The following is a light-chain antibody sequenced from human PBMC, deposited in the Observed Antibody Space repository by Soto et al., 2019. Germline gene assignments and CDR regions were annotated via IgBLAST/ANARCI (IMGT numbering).Light chain of an antibody. CDR1: QSISSY. V-gene: IGKV1-39*01. CDR3: QQSYSTLLYT. CDR2: AAS. Sequence: DIQMTQSPSSLSASVGDRVTITCRASQSISSYLNWYQQKPGKAPKLLIYAASSSQSGVPSRFSGSGSGTDFTLTISSLQPEDFATYYCQQSYSTLLYTFGQGTKLEIK. J-gene: IGKJ2*01.